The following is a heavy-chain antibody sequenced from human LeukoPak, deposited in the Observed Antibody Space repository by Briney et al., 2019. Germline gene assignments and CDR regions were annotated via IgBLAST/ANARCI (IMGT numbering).Heavy chain of an antibody. CDR3: VGDATRGGDFDY. J-gene: IGHJ4*02. Sequence: GGSLRLSCAASGFTFSSYGMHWVRQAPGKGLEWVANITPDGSETYYVGSLKGRFTISRDNAKNSLYLQMNSLRAEDTAVYYCVGDATRGGDFDYWGQGTLVTVSS. V-gene: IGHV3-7*01. D-gene: IGHD2-21*01. CDR1: GFTFSSYG. CDR2: ITPDGSET.